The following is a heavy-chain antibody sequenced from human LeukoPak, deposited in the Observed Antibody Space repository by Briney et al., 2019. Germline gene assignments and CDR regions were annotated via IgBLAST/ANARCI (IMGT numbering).Heavy chain of an antibody. D-gene: IGHD2-21*01. Sequence: ASVKVSCKASGGTFSSYTISWVRQAPGQGLEWMGRIIPILGIANYAQKFQGRVTITAGKSTSTAYMELSSLRSEDTAVYYCARATYCGGDCYSNYWGQGTLVTVSS. V-gene: IGHV1-69*02. J-gene: IGHJ4*02. CDR3: ARATYCGGDCYSNY. CDR1: GGTFSSYT. CDR2: IIPILGIA.